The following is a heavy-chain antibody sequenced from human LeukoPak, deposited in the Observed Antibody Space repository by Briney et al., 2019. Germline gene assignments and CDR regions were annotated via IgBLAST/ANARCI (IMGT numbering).Heavy chain of an antibody. D-gene: IGHD3-10*01. V-gene: IGHV4-34*01. Sequence: PSETLSLTXAVYGGSFRGYYWSWIRQPPGKGLEWIGEINHSGSTNYNPSLKSRVTISVDTSKNQFSLKLSSVTAADTAVYYCARGFDHYYGSGSYFRWGQGTLVTVSS. CDR2: INHSGST. CDR1: GGSFRGYY. CDR3: ARGFDHYYGSGSYFR. J-gene: IGHJ4*02.